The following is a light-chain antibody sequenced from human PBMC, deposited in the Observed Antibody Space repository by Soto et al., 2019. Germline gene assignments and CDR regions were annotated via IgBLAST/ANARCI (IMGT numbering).Light chain of an antibody. Sequence: EFVLTQSPGTLSLSPGERATLSCRASQSFGSTSLAWYQQKPGQSPRLLIYGASSRATGIPDRFSGSGSGTDFTLTISRLEPEDFAVYYCQQYGSSPSGMFGQGTKVEI. CDR1: QSFGSTS. J-gene: IGKJ1*01. CDR3: QQYGSSPSGM. CDR2: GAS. V-gene: IGKV3-20*01.